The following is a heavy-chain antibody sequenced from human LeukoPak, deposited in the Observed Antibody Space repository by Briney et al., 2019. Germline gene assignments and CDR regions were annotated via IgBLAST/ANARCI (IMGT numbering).Heavy chain of an antibody. Sequence: VGALRLSCAASGFSLKTFWIHWIRQAPGGRLVWVSRISPDGSITTYADSVKGRFAISRDNAKNTLYLQMNRLRADDSAIYYCGCDRGTRSGGDSWGEGTLVTVSS. D-gene: IGHD1-26*01. CDR1: GFSLKTFW. V-gene: IGHV3-74*01. J-gene: IGHJ4*02. CDR3: GCDRGTRSGGDS. CDR2: ISPDGSIT.